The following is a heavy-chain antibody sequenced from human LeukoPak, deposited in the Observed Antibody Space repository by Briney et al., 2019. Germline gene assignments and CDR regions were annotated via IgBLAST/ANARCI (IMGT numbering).Heavy chain of an antibody. D-gene: IGHD3-3*01. J-gene: IGHJ6*02. CDR3: ARDSHKVGVAVYYYYYYGMDV. Sequence: ASVKVSCKASGYTFTSYGISWVRQAPGQGLEWMGWISAYNGNTNYAQKLQGRVTMTTDTSTSTAYMELRRLRYDDTAVYYCARDSHKVGVAVYYYYYYGMDVWGQGTTVTVSS. CDR1: GYTFTSYG. CDR2: ISAYNGNT. V-gene: IGHV1-18*01.